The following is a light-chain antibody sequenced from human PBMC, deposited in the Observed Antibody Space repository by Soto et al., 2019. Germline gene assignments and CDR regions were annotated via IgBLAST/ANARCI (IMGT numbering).Light chain of an antibody. CDR2: DAS. CDR1: QSVSNI. CDR3: PQRSNGPRT. Sequence: EIVLTQSPATLSLSPGERATLSCRVSQSVSNILGWYHQKPGQDPRLLISDASNRATDIPARFSGSGSGTDFTLTINTLAPEDFTVYYCPQRSNGPRTFGQGTTLEIK. V-gene: IGKV3-11*01. J-gene: IGKJ2*01.